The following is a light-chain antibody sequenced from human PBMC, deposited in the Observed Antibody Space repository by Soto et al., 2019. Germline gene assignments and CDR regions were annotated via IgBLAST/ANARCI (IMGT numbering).Light chain of an antibody. Sequence: IVCRQSLCTLSLAPGQRGTLSCMASQSVSNNYLAWYQQKPGQAPRILIYGESNRATGIQDRFSGSGSGTDFTLTISRLEPEDFAVYYCKQYGSSGTFGQGNKVAIK. CDR1: QSVSNNY. CDR3: KQYGSSGT. CDR2: GES. J-gene: IGKJ1*01. V-gene: IGKV3-20*01.